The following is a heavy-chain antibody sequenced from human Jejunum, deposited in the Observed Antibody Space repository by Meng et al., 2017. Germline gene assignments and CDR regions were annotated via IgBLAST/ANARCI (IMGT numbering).Heavy chain of an antibody. CDR2: IDSDGYGT. Sequence: GESLKISCAASGFTFSSYWMHWVRQAPEKGLLWVSRIDSDGYGTDYADSVKGRFTISRDNAKNTLYLQMDSLRAEDTAVYYCANDYGGKPFDSWGQGTLVTVSS. CDR3: ANDYGGKPFDS. J-gene: IGHJ4*02. V-gene: IGHV3-74*01. D-gene: IGHD4-23*01. CDR1: GFTFSSYW.